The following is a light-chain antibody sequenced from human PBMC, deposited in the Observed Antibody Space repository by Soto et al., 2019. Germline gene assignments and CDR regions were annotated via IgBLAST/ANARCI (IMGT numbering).Light chain of an antibody. CDR1: QSLGNW. J-gene: IGKJ1*01. Sequence: DIQMTQSPSTLSASVGDRVTITCRASQSLGNWLAWYQQKPGKAPKLLIYKASTLEGGVPSRFSGSGSGTEFTLTISSLQPDDFATSSCQQYKTFGQGTRVELK. V-gene: IGKV1-5*03. CDR3: QQYKT. CDR2: KAS.